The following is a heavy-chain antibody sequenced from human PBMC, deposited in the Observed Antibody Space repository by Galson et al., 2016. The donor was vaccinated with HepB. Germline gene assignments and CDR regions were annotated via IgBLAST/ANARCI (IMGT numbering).Heavy chain of an antibody. CDR1: GYTFTTNG. Sequence: SVKVSCKASGYTFTTNGISWVRQAPGQGLEWMGWISAHNGDTNSPQKLQGRVTLTTDTSTRTAYMELRSLKSDDTAVYYCARDETFGPEYYYGMDVWGQGTTVTVSS. CDR3: ARDETFGPEYYYGMDV. D-gene: IGHD2/OR15-2a*01. CDR2: ISAHNGDT. J-gene: IGHJ6*02. V-gene: IGHV1-18*04.